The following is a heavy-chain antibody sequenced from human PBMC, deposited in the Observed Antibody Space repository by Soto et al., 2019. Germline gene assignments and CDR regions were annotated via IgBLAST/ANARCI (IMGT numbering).Heavy chain of an antibody. D-gene: IGHD3-3*01. CDR1: GFSLSTSRMS. V-gene: IGHV2-70*17. CDR3: ALLIFGRTREYYFDY. J-gene: IGHJ4*02. CDR2: IDWDDAK. Sequence: SGPTLVNPTQTLKLTCTFSGFSLSTSRMSVAWIRQPPGKALEWLARIDWDDAKFFNTSLKTRLTVSKDTSKNQVVLALTNMDPVDSGTYVCALLIFGRTREYYFDYCGQGILDTIS.